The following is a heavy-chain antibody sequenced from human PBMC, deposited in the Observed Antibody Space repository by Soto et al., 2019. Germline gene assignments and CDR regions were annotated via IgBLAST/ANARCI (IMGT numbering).Heavy chain of an antibody. D-gene: IGHD1-26*01. V-gene: IGHV3-72*01. J-gene: IGHJ4*02. CDR1: GFIFSDHY. CDR2: VRDKANGYTT. Sequence: EVQLVESGGGLVEPGGSLRLSCAASGFIFSDHYMDWVRQAPGKGLEWIGRVRDKANGYTTEYAASVRGRFTVSRGDSKNSLDLQMNSLQIEDTAMYYCVRNLASGGTYYIDYWGQGTLVTVSS. CDR3: VRNLASGGTYYIDY.